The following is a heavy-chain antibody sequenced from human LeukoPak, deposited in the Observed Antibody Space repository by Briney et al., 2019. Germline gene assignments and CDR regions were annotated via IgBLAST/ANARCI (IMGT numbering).Heavy chain of an antibody. Sequence: PSETLSLTCTVSAYSISSGYYWGWIRQPPGKGLEWIGSIYQSGSTYYNPSLKSRVTISVDTSKNQFSLRLTSVSAADTGVYYCATPTRGGIAVTGTFGHWGQGTQVTVSS. CDR1: AYSISSGYY. CDR3: ATPTRGGIAVTGTFGH. D-gene: IGHD6-19*01. J-gene: IGHJ4*02. V-gene: IGHV4-38-2*02. CDR2: IYQSGST.